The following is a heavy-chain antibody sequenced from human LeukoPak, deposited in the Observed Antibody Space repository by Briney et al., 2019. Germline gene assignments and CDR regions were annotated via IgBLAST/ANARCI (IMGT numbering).Heavy chain of an antibody. D-gene: IGHD2-21*02. CDR3: ARTEYCGGDCYSDNWFGP. Sequence: PSETLSLTCTVSGGSISSGGYYWSWIRQHPGKGLEWIGYIYYSGSTYYNPSLKSRVTISVDTSKNQFSLKLSSVTAADTAVYYCARTEYCGGDCYSDNWFGPWGQGTLVTVSS. V-gene: IGHV4-31*03. J-gene: IGHJ5*02. CDR1: GGSISSGGYY. CDR2: IYYSGST.